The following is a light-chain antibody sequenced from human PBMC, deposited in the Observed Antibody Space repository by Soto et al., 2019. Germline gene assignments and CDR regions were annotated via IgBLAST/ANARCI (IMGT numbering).Light chain of an antibody. V-gene: IGKV3-20*01. CDR1: LSVSSSY. CDR3: HQYNNWPWT. J-gene: IGKJ1*01. CDR2: GAS. Sequence: EIVWTQKARNSAVSGGNVDLGGRSVILSVSSSYLAWYQQKPGQAPRLLIYGASNRATGIPDRFSGSGSGTDFTLTIRSLQSEDSALYYCHQYNNWPWTFGQGTKVDIK.